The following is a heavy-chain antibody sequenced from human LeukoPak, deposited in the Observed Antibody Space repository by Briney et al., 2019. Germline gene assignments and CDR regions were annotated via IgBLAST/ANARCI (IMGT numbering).Heavy chain of an antibody. CDR2: IKQDGTEK. CDR1: GFTFNNFW. D-gene: IGHD3-22*01. V-gene: IGHV3-7*01. CDR3: ARVSDTSGYGAFDI. Sequence: PGGSLRLSCAASGFTFNNFWMNWVRQAPGKGLEWVANIKQDGTEKYYVDSVKGRFTISRDNAKNSLYLQMNSLSPEDTAAYYCARVSDTSGYGAFDIWGQGTMVTVSS. J-gene: IGHJ3*02.